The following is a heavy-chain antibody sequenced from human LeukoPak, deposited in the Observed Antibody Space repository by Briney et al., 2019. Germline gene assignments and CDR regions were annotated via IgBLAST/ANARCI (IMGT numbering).Heavy chain of an antibody. D-gene: IGHD1-20*01. CDR1: GFTLSSYA. Sequence: GGSLRLSCAASGFTLSSYAMSWVRQAPGKGLEWVSLIDFSGGNTHYADSVKGRFTISRDNSENTLFVQMDSLRAEDTAIYYCAKASRGNWFPLEHWGQGTLVTVSS. CDR3: AKASRGNWFPLEH. V-gene: IGHV3-23*01. J-gene: IGHJ4*02. CDR2: IDFSGGNT.